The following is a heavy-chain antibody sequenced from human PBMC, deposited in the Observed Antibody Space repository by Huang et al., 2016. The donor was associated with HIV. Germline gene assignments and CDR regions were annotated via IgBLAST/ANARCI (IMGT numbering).Heavy chain of an antibody. V-gene: IGHV3-30*18. Sequence: QVQLVESGGGVVQPGRSLRLSCVASGFTFSSYGMHWVRQAPGKGLEVVSLISYAGTNKYYTNSVKGRFTISRENSKNTVYLQMNRLSIEDTAVYYCANDPSRNHQGGRLDSWGQGTLVTVS. CDR3: ANDPSRNHQGGRLDS. CDR1: GFTFSSYG. CDR2: ISYAGTNK. J-gene: IGHJ4*02. D-gene: IGHD3-16*01.